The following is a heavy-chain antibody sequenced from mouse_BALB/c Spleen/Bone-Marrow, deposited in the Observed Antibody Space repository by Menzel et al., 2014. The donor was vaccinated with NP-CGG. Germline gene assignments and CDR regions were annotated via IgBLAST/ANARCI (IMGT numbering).Heavy chain of an antibody. D-gene: IGHD4-1*01. V-gene: IGHV5-17*02. Sequence: EVMLVESGGGLVQPGGSRKLSCAASGFTFXSFGMHWVRQAPEEGLEWVTYISSGSSTIYYADTVKGRFTISRDNPKNTLFLQMTSLRSEDTAMYYCATGTRAMDYWGQGTSVTVSS. J-gene: IGHJ4*01. CDR1: GFTFXSFG. CDR2: ISSGSSTI. CDR3: ATGTRAMDY.